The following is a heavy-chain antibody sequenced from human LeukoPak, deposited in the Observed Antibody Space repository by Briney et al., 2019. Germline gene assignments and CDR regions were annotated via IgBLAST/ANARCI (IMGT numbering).Heavy chain of an antibody. Sequence: GGSLRLSCAASGFTFDDYGMSWVRQAPGKGLERVSGINWNGGSTGYADSVKGRFTISRDNAKNSLYLQMNSLRAEDTALYYCARGRSGSYSDAFDIWGQGTMVTVSS. CDR1: GFTFDDYG. V-gene: IGHV3-20*04. CDR2: INWNGGST. J-gene: IGHJ3*02. CDR3: ARGRSGSYSDAFDI. D-gene: IGHD1-26*01.